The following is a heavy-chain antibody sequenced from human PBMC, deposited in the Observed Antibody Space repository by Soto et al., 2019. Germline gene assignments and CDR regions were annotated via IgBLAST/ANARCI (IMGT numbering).Heavy chain of an antibody. CDR3: ARGNVLRETYYYYGMDV. V-gene: IGHV1-69*13. CDR2: IIPIFGTA. Sequence: ASVKVSCKASGGTFSSCAISWVRQAPGEGLEWMGGIIPIFGTANYAQKFQGRVTITADESTSTAYMELSSLRSEDTAVYYCARGNVLRETYYYYGMDVWGQGTRSPSP. J-gene: IGHJ6*02. CDR1: GGTFSSCA. D-gene: IGHD3-3*01.